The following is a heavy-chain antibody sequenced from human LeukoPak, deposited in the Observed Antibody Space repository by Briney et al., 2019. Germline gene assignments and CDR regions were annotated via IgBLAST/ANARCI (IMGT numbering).Heavy chain of an antibody. D-gene: IGHD6-19*01. V-gene: IGHV1-3*01. J-gene: IGHJ4*02. CDR3: ARIRSVGNSPNASSGYYY. CDR1: GYTFTNYA. CDR2: INAGNGNT. Sequence: ASVNVSCKASGYTFTNYAISWVRQAPGQRLEWMGWINAGNGNTKYSQKFQGRVTITRDTSVSTAYMELSSLRSEDTAVYYCARIRSVGNSPNASSGYYYWGQGTLVTVSS.